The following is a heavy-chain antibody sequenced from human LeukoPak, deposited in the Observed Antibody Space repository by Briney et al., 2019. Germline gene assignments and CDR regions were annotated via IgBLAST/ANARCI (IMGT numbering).Heavy chain of an antibody. CDR2: IIPIFGTA. D-gene: IGHD2-21*02. CDR3: ARAAIYCGGDCYLDY. CDR1: GGTFSSHA. V-gene: IGHV1-69*13. J-gene: IGHJ4*02. Sequence: SVKVSCKASGGTFSSHAISWVRQAPGQGLEWMGGIIPIFGTANYAQKFQGRVTITADESTSTAYMELSSLRSEDTAVYYCARAAIYCGGDCYLDYWGQGTLVTVSS.